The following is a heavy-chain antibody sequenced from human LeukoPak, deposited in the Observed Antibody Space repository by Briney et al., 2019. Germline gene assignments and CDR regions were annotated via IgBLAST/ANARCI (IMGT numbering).Heavy chain of an antibody. V-gene: IGHV1-3*01. D-gene: IGHD2-2*02. CDR2: INAGNGNT. Sequence: ASVKVSCKASGYTFTSYAMHWVRQAPGQRLEWMGWINAGNGNTKYSQKFQGRVTITRDTSASTAYMELSSLRSEDTAVYYCARYCSSTSCYTNWFDPWGQGTLVTVSS. CDR3: ARYCSSTSCYTNWFDP. J-gene: IGHJ5*02. CDR1: GYTFTSYA.